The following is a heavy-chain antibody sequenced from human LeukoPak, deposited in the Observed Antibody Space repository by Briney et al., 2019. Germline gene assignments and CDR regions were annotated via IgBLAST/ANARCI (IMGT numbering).Heavy chain of an antibody. Sequence: PSETLSLTCTVSGGSISSYYWSWIRQPAGKGLEWIGRNYTSGSTNYNPSLKSRVTMSVDTSKNQFSLKLSSVTAADTAVYYCARELRGARYYYYMDVWGKGTTVTVSS. CDR1: GGSISSYY. CDR3: ARELRGARYYYYMDV. V-gene: IGHV4-4*07. D-gene: IGHD4/OR15-4a*01. J-gene: IGHJ6*03. CDR2: NYTSGST.